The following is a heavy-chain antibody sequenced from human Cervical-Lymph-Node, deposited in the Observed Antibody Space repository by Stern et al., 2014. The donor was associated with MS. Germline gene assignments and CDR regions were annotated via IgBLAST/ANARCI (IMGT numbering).Heavy chain of an antibody. D-gene: IGHD6-19*01. J-gene: IGHJ5*02. Sequence: EVQLVESGGGLVQPGGSLRLSCAASGFDFSDYSMNWVRQAPGKGLEWVSYISSSSGNIFYADSVKGRFTISRDNAKNSLFLQMNSLRAEDTAVYYCARDVVSGWSPNWFDPWGQGTLVTVSS. CDR1: GFDFSDYS. CDR2: ISSSSGNI. V-gene: IGHV3-48*01. CDR3: ARDVVSGWSPNWFDP.